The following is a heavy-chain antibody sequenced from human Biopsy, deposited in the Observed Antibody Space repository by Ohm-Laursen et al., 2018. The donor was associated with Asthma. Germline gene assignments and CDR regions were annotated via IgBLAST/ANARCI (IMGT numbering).Heavy chain of an antibody. CDR1: GGSITSSSYY. J-gene: IGHJ4*02. D-gene: IGHD3-22*01. CDR3: VRHQYSSSWSTFDY. CDR2: MYHSGSP. V-gene: IGHV4-39*01. Sequence: PSETLSLTCTVSGGSITSSSYYWGWIRQPPGKGMEWIGSMYHSGSPYYHPSLKSLATISVDTSKNQLSLKMSSVTAADTAVYFCVRHQYSSSWSTFDYWGQGALVTVSS.